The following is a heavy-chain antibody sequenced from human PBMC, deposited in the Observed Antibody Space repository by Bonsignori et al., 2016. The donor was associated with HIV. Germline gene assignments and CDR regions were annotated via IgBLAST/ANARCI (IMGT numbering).Heavy chain of an antibody. Sequence: SETLSLTCAVYGGSFSGYYWSWIRQPPGKGLEWIGEINHRGSTNYNPSLKSRVTILVDTSKNQFSLNLSSVTAADTAVYYCARGGGGYGSYYYYMDVWGKGTTVTVSS. D-gene: IGHD5-12*01. CDR3: ARGGGGYGSYYYYMDV. CDR1: GGSFSGYY. V-gene: IGHV4-34*01. CDR2: INHRGST. J-gene: IGHJ6*03.